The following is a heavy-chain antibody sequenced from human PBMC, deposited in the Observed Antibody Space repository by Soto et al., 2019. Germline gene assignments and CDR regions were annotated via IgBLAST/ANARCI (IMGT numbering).Heavy chain of an antibody. Sequence: EVQLVESGGGLVKPGGSLRLSCVASGFTFSNTWMTWVRQAPGKGLEWVGRIKSKNHGGTTDYAAPVKGRFTISRDDSKNTLYLQMNSRRTDDTAVDYCTTTAGITMRVVEDTMDYWGQGTLVTVSS. D-gene: IGHD3-22*01. CDR2: IKSKNHGGTT. CDR1: GFTFSNTW. CDR3: TTTAGITMRVVEDTMDY. J-gene: IGHJ4*02. V-gene: IGHV3-15*01.